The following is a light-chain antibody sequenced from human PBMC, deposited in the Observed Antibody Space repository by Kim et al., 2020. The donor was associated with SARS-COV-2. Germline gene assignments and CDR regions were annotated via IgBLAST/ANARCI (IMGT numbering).Light chain of an antibody. CDR2: DVS. CDR3: SSYTSSSTLYV. V-gene: IGLV2-14*03. J-gene: IGLJ1*01. CDR1: SSDVGGYNY. Sequence: QSITISCPGTSSDVGGYNYVSLYQQHPGKAPKLMIYDVSNRPSGVSNRFSGSKSGNTASLTISGLQAEDEADYYCSSYTSSSTLYVFGTGTKVTVL.